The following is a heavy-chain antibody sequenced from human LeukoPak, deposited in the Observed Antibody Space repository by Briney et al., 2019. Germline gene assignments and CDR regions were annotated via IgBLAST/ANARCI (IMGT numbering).Heavy chain of an antibody. J-gene: IGHJ3*02. CDR3: ARVLLERPGIDSFDM. V-gene: IGHV3-48*01. CDR1: EFSLRSYS. Sequence: PGGSLRLSCGASEFSLRSYSMDWVRQAPGKGLEWVSHINSGSSTIYYADSVKGRFTISRDNAGNSPYLHMNSLRAEDTAVYYCARVLLERPGIDSFDMWGQGTMVTVSS. D-gene: IGHD1-1*01. CDR2: INSGSSTI.